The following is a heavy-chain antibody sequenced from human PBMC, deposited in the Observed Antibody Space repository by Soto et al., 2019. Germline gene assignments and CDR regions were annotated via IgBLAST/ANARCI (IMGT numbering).Heavy chain of an antibody. CDR3: AKDRRGNYYDSSGSYSENDY. Sequence: PGGSLRLSCAASGFTFSSYAMSWVRQAAGKGLEWVSAISGSGGSTYYADSVKGRFTISRDNSKSTLYLQMNSLRAEDTAVYYCAKDRRGNYYDSSGSYSENDYWGQGTLVTVS. V-gene: IGHV3-23*01. CDR1: GFTFSSYA. CDR2: ISGSGGST. J-gene: IGHJ4*02. D-gene: IGHD3-22*01.